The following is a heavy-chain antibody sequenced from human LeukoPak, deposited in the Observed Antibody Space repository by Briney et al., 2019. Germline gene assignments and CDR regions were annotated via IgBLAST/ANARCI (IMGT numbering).Heavy chain of an antibody. Sequence: SVKVSCXASGGTFSSYAISWVRQALGQGLEWMGGIIPIFGTANYAQKFQGRVTITTDESTSTAYMELSSLRSEDTAVYYCARESPGDYVLDYWGQGTLVTVSS. CDR1: GGTFSSYA. V-gene: IGHV1-69*05. CDR2: IIPIFGTA. D-gene: IGHD4-17*01. CDR3: ARESPGDYVLDY. J-gene: IGHJ4*02.